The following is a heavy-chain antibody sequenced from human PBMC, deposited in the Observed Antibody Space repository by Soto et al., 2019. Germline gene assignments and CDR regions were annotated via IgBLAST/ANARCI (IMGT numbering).Heavy chain of an antibody. D-gene: IGHD3-10*02. V-gene: IGHV3-30*18. CDR2: ISYDGSNK. Sequence: QVQLVESGGGEVQPGRSLRLSCAASGFTFSSYGMHWVRQAPGKGLEWVAVISYDGSNKYYADSVNGRFTISRDNSKNTLYLQMNSLRAEDTAVYYCAKEYGGCSGSYYNRGFFDSWGQGTLVTVSS. CDR1: GFTFSSYG. CDR3: AKEYGGCSGSYYNRGFFDS. J-gene: IGHJ4*02.